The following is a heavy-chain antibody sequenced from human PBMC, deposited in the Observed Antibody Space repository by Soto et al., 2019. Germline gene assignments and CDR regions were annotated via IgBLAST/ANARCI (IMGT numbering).Heavy chain of an antibody. CDR2: ISYDGSNK. CDR3: ARDSSPGVAWGYYYYGMDV. J-gene: IGHJ6*02. Sequence: PGGSLRLSYTACGFTFSSYSMHLGRQAPSKGLEWVAVISYDGSNKYYADSVKGRFTISRDNSKNTLYLQMNSLRAEDTAVYYCARDSSPGVAWGYYYYGMDVWGQGTTVTVSS. V-gene: IGHV3-30-3*01. CDR1: GFTFSSYS. D-gene: IGHD3-3*01.